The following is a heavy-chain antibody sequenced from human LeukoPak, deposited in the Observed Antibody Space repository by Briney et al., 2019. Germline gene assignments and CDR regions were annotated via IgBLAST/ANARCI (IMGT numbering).Heavy chain of an antibody. CDR1: GGSFSGYY. D-gene: IGHD6-19*01. Sequence: SETLSLTCAVYGGSFSGYYWSWIRQPPGKGLEWIGEINHSGSTNYNSSLKSRVTISVDTSKNQFSLRLSSVTAADTAVYYCARRGWYSDYWGQGTLVTVSS. V-gene: IGHV4-34*01. J-gene: IGHJ4*02. CDR3: ARRGWYSDY. CDR2: INHSGST.